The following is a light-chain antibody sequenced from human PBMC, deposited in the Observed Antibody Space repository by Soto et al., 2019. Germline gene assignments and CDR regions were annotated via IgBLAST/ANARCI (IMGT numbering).Light chain of an antibody. CDR3: LQHHSYPAT. CDR1: QDIRSA. CDR2: RTS. Sequence: DIQMTQSPSSLSASVGDRVTITCRASQDIRSALGCYQQKPGQAPTRLIYRTSTSQSGVSSRFSGAGSGTEFTLTISSLQPEDFATYYCLQHHSYPATFGQGT. V-gene: IGKV1-17*01. J-gene: IGKJ2*01.